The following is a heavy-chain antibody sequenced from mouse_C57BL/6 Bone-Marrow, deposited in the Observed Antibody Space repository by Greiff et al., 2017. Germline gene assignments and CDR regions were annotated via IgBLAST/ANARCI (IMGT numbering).Heavy chain of an antibody. CDR3: TTGGYQQSFSWYFDV. CDR1: GFNIKDDY. CDR2: IDPENGDT. J-gene: IGHJ1*03. V-gene: IGHV14-4*01. Sequence: VQLQQSGAELVRPGASVKLSCTASGFNIKDDYMHWVKQRPEQGLEWIGWIDPENGDTEYASKFQGKATITADTSSNTAYLQLSSLTSEDTAVYYCTTGGYQQSFSWYFDVWGTGTTVTVSS. D-gene: IGHD2-2*01.